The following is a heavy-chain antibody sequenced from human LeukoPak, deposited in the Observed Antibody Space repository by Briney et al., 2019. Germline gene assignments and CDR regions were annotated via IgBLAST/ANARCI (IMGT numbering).Heavy chain of an antibody. J-gene: IGHJ4*02. V-gene: IGHV3-23*01. CDR3: AKWIPAAPIAY. D-gene: IGHD2-2*01. Sequence: GGTLRLSCAASGFTFSTYGMSWVRQAPGKGLEWGSGLSGSGGTTYYADSVKGRFTISRDNSKNTLYLQMKRLRAEDPAVYYCAKWIPAAPIAYWGQGTLVTVSS. CDR2: LSGSGGTT. CDR1: GFTFSTYG.